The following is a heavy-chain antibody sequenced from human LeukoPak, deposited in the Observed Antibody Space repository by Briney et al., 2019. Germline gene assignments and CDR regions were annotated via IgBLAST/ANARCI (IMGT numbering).Heavy chain of an antibody. CDR2: ISAYNGNT. J-gene: IGHJ4*02. CDR3: AWRLAVAGILDY. Sequence: ASVKVSCKASGYTFTSYGISWVRQAPGQGLEWMGWISAYNGNTNYAQKLQGRVTMTTDTSTSTAYMELRSLRSDDTAVSYCAWRLAVAGILDYWGQGTLVTVSS. CDR1: GYTFTSYG. D-gene: IGHD6-19*01. V-gene: IGHV1-18*04.